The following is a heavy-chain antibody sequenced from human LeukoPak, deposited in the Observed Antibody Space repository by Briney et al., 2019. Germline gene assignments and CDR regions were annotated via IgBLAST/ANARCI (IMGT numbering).Heavy chain of an antibody. CDR3: ARDHMGYDY. Sequence: PGGCLRLSRAASGFTFSSYSMSWVRQAPGKGLEWVSYISSGGSTTYYAGSVKGPFNVSRDNAKNSLYLQMNSLRAEDTAVYYCARDHMGYDYWGQGTLVTVSS. J-gene: IGHJ4*02. V-gene: IGHV3-48*04. CDR2: ISSGGSTT. D-gene: IGHD1-26*01. CDR1: GFTFSSYS.